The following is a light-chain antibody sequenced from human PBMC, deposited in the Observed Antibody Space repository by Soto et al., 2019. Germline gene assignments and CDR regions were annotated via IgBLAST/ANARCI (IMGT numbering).Light chain of an antibody. V-gene: IGKV3-15*01. J-gene: IGKJ5*01. CDR1: QSVSNN. Sequence: EIMMTQSPATLSVSPGERATLSCRASQSVSNNIAWYPQKPGQAPRLLIYYASTRATGIPARFSGSGSGTEFTLTISSLQSEDFALYYCQQYNNWPPITFGQGTRLEIK. CDR2: YAS. CDR3: QQYNNWPPIT.